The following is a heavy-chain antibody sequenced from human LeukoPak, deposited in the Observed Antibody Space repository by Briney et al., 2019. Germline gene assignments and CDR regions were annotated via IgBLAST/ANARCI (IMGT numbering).Heavy chain of an antibody. J-gene: IGHJ4*02. CDR3: AREGLYYYDNSGYYPH. Sequence: ASVKVSCKASGYTFTGYYIHWVRQAPGQGLEWMGWINPNSGGTNYAQKFQGWVTMTRDTYISTAYMELSRLRSDDTAVYYCAREGLYYYDNSGYYPHWGQGTLVTVSS. D-gene: IGHD3-22*01. CDR1: GYTFTGYY. CDR2: INPNSGGT. V-gene: IGHV1-2*04.